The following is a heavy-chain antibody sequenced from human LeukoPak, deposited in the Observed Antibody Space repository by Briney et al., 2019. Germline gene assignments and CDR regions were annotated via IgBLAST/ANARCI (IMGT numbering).Heavy chain of an antibody. V-gene: IGHV3-23*01. CDR2: LRGNGDT. Sequence: GGSLRLSCAASGFTFSSYAMSWVREAPARGLEWVSSLRGNGDTFYADSVKGRFTLSRDDSRNTVYLQLNNLRVEDTAVYYCAKASRVSNADAVLWGQGTVVTVSS. CDR1: GFTFSSYA. D-gene: IGHD1-1*01. CDR3: AKASRVSNADAVL. J-gene: IGHJ4*02.